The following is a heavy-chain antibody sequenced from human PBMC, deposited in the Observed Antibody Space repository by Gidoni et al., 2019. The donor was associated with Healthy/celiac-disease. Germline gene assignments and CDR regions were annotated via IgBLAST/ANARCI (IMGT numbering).Heavy chain of an antibody. V-gene: IGHV1-69*04. Sequence: QVQLVQSGAEVKKPGSSVTVSCKASGGTFSSYSLSWLRQAPGQGLEWMGRIIPILGIANYAQKFQGRVTITADKSTSTAYMELSSLRSEDTAVYYCARDLGGYDQGDERSSGWPKNFDYWGQGTLVTVSS. D-gene: IGHD6-19*01. CDR2: IIPILGIA. CDR1: GGTFSSYS. CDR3: ARDLGGYDQGDERSSGWPKNFDY. J-gene: IGHJ4*02.